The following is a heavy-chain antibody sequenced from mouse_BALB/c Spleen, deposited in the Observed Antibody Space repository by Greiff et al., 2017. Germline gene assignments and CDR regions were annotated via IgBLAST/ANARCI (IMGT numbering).Heavy chain of an antibody. V-gene: IGHV14-1*01. D-gene: IGHD2-14*01. CDR1: CFNIKDYY. J-gene: IGHJ3*01. CDR3: ARSYRSAWFAY. CDR2: IDPENGDT. Sequence: EVKLQQSGAELVRPGASVKLSCTASCFNIKDYYMHWVKQRPEQGLEWIGWIDPENGDTEYAPKFQGKATMTADTSSNTAYLQLSSLTSEDTAVYYCARSYRSAWFAYWGQGTLVTVSA.